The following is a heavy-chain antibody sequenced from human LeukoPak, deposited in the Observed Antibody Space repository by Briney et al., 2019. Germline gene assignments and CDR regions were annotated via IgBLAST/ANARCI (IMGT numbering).Heavy chain of an antibody. V-gene: IGHV6-1*01. J-gene: IGHJ5*02. CDR2: TYYKSKWYD. CDR3: TRSTSGRLSP. CDR1: GDSVSSDSAA. D-gene: IGHD1-26*01. Sequence: SQTLSLTCAISGDSVSSDSAAWIWIMQSPSRGLEWLGRTYYKSKWYDDFAVSVKSRISINADTSKNQFSLQLNSVTPEDTAVYYCTRSTSGRLSPWGQGTLVTVSS.